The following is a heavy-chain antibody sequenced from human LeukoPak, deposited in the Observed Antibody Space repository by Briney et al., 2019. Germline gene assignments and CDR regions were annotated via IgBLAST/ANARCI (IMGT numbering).Heavy chain of an antibody. D-gene: IGHD6-19*01. V-gene: IGHV4-39*07. Sequence: PSETLSPTCTVSSGSISSSRSYWGWIRQPPGKGLEWFGTIFYNGATQYNPSLKRRVTVSVDTSKNQFSLKLTSVTAADTAVYYWAREEKWLPQTSPGDYWGQGTLVTVSS. CDR1: SGSISSSRSY. CDR2: IFYNGAT. CDR3: AREEKWLPQTSPGDY. J-gene: IGHJ4*02.